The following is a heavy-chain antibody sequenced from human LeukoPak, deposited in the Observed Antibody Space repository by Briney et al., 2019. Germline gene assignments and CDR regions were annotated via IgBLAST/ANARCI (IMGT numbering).Heavy chain of an antibody. Sequence: GGSLRLSCAVSGFTFSDHFLDWVRQAPGKGLEWVGRSRNKAKSYSTEYAASVKGRFTISRDDSKNSLSLQMNSLKTEDTAVYYCVRVGSVAGSDYLDYWGQGTLVTVSS. V-gene: IGHV3-72*01. D-gene: IGHD6-19*01. CDR1: GFTFSDHF. CDR3: VRVGSVAGSDYLDY. J-gene: IGHJ4*02. CDR2: SRNKAKSYST.